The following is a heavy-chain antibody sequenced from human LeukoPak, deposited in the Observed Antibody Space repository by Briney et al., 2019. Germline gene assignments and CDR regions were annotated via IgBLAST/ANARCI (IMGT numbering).Heavy chain of an antibody. V-gene: IGHV3-30*18. Sequence: PGRSLRLSCAASGFTFSSYGMHWVRQAPGKGLEWVAVISYDGSSKYYADSVKGRFTISRDNSKNTLYLQMNSLRAEDTAVYYCAKSAGDYYGMDVWGQGTTVTVSS. CDR3: AKSAGDYYGMDV. CDR1: GFTFSSYG. CDR2: ISYDGSSK. J-gene: IGHJ6*02.